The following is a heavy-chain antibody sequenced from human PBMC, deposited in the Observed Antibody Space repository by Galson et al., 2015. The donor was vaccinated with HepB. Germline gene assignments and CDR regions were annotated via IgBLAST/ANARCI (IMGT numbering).Heavy chain of an antibody. V-gene: IGHV3-7*03. CDR2: INQDGSSK. Sequence: SLRLSCAASGFTFSSYWMNWVRQAPGEGLEWVAHINQDGSSKYYVDSVKGRFTISRDNAKDSVYLQLDSLRAEDTAVYYCARRISLVRGIITKPDYYYGMDVWGQGTTVTVAS. J-gene: IGHJ6*02. CDR3: ARRISLVRGIITKPDYYYGMDV. D-gene: IGHD3-10*01. CDR1: GFTFSSYW.